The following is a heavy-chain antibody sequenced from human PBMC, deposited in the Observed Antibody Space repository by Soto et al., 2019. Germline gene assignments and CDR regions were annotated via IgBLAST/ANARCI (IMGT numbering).Heavy chain of an antibody. CDR2: INPSSGGT. Sequence: ASVKVSCKASGYPFTGPYIYCVRQAPGQGLEWMGWINPSSGGTEFAEKFQGRVTVTRDTSIRTVFLELNSLTSDDTGVYFCARDFRTYSHGADVWGQGTAVTVSS. D-gene: IGHD5-18*01. CDR1: GYPFTGPY. J-gene: IGHJ6*02. CDR3: ARDFRTYSHGADV. V-gene: IGHV1-2*02.